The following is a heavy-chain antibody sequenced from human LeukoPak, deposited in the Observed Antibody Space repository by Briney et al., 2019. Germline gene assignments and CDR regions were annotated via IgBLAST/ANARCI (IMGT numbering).Heavy chain of an antibody. Sequence: SETLSLTCTVSGGPISSYYWSWIQQPPGKGLEWIGYIYYSGSTYYNPSLKSRVTISVDTSKNQFSLKLSSVTAADTAVYYCARDQRDYGDFLFDPWGQGTLVTVSS. D-gene: IGHD4-17*01. CDR2: IYYSGST. J-gene: IGHJ5*02. CDR1: GGPISSYY. V-gene: IGHV4-59*12. CDR3: ARDQRDYGDFLFDP.